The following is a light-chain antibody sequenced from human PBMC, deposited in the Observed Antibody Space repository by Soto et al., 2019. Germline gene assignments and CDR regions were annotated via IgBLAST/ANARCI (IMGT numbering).Light chain of an antibody. CDR2: EVS. J-gene: IGLJ2*01. CDR3: CSYTSISTGVL. Sequence: QSVLTQPASVSGSPGQSITISCIGASSDVGDYSYVSWYQHHPGQAPELLIYEVSNRPSGVSHRFSGSKSGNTASLTISGLQAEDEADYYCCSYTSISTGVLFGGGTKLTVL. V-gene: IGLV2-14*01. CDR1: SSDVGDYSY.